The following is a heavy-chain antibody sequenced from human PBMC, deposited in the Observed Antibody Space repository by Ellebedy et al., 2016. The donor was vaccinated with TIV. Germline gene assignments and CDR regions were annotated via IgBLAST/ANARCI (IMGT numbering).Heavy chain of an antibody. CDR3: AKDILRLGELSTHHYFDY. V-gene: IGHV3-64*04. CDR1: GFTFSSYA. Sequence: GESLKISCLASGFTFSSYALYRVRQAPGKGLEYVSAIGIKGDPWYADSVKGRFTISRDNSRNTLYLQMNSLRAEDTAVYYCAKDILRLGELSTHHYFDYWGQGTLVTVSS. J-gene: IGHJ4*02. D-gene: IGHD3-16*02. CDR2: IGIKGDP.